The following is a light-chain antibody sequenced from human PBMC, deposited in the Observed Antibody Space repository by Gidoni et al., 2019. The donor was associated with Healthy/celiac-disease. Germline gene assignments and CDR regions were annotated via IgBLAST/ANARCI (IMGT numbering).Light chain of an antibody. J-gene: IGKJ3*01. V-gene: IGKV3-15*01. CDR1: QSVSSN. CDR2: GAS. Sequence: DIVMTQSPATLSVSPGERATLSCRASQSVSSNLAWYQQKPGQAPRLLIYGASTRATGIPARFSGSGSGTEFTLTISSLQSEDFAVYYCQQYNNWPLTFGPXTKVDIK. CDR3: QQYNNWPLT.